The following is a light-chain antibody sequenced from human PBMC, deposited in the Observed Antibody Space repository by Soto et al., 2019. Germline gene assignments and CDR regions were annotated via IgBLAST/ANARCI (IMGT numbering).Light chain of an antibody. V-gene: IGLV2-23*01. CDR1: SSDVGNSNF. CDR2: EGT. CDR3: GSYAGRTTWV. Sequence: QSVLTQPASVSGSPGQSITISCTGTSSDVGNSNFVSWYQHHPGKAPKLMIYEGTKLSSGVSNRFSGSKSGNTASLTISGLQAEDEADHYCGSYAGRTTWVFGGGTKLTVL. J-gene: IGLJ3*02.